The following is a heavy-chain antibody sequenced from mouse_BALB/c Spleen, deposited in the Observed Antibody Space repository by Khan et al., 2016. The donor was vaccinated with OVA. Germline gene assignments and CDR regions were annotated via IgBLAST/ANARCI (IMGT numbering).Heavy chain of an antibody. CDR2: IRYSGST. Sequence: EVQLVESGPGLVKPSQSLSLTCTVTGYSITSGYGWNWIRQFPGNKLECMGYIRYSGSTNYNPSLKSRTSITRDTSKNQFFLQLKSVTTEDTATYYCARAGRIKYWGQGTTLTVSS. J-gene: IGHJ2*01. CDR3: ARAGRIKY. CDR1: GYSITSGYG. V-gene: IGHV3-1*02. D-gene: IGHD1-1*01.